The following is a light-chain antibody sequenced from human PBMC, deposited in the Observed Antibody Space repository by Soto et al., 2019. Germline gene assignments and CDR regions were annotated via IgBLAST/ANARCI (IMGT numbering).Light chain of an antibody. J-gene: IGKJ2*01. CDR2: GAS. CDR3: QQYASSKVYT. CDR1: QSVSSSY. V-gene: IGKV3-20*01. Sequence: EIGLTQSPGTLSLSPGERDTLSCMASQSVSSSYLAWYQQKHGQSTRLLIDGASSRATGIPDRFSGSWSGTVFTSTISRLETADYAVYYRQQYASSKVYTVGQGTELEIK.